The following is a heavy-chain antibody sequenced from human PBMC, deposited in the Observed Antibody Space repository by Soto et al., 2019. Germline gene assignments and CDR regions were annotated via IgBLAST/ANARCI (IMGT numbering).Heavy chain of an antibody. CDR3: ARSGVVGPLAAAGTGGPPDYYYYYGMDV. J-gene: IGHJ6*02. V-gene: IGHV1-18*01. D-gene: IGHD6-13*01. CDR1: GYTFTSYG. Sequence: ASVKVSCKASGYTFTSYGISWVRQAPGQGLEWMGWISAYNGNTNYAQKLQGRVTMTTDTSTSTAYMELRSLRSDDTAVHYCARSGVVGPLAAAGTGGPPDYYYYYGMDVWGQGTTVTVSS. CDR2: ISAYNGNT.